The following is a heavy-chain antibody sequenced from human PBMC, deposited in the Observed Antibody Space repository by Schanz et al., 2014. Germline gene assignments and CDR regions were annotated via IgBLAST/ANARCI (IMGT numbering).Heavy chain of an antibody. Sequence: EVHLVESGGGLVQPGGSLRLSCAASGITFSSHSFNWVRQAPGKGLEWISYITYNGGTIYYADSVKGRFTISRDNAKNSLYLEMNSLRAEDTALYYCAKDKAAGSAWFDGFNVWGQGTMVTVSS. CDR3: AKDKAAGSAWFDGFNV. J-gene: IGHJ3*01. CDR1: GITFSSHS. D-gene: IGHD6-13*01. V-gene: IGHV3-48*01. CDR2: ITYNGGTI.